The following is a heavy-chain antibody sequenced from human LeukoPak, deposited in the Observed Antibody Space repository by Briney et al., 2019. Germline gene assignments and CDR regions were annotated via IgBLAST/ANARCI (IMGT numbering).Heavy chain of an antibody. CDR1: GGSISGNNYY. V-gene: IGHV4-39*01. J-gene: IGHJ4*02. D-gene: IGHD6-13*01. Sequence: SETLSLTCSVSGGSISGNNYYWGWIRQPPGKGLEWIATIHYSGSTYYNPFLKSRLAISADTSKNQFSLKLSSVTAADTAVYYCARLSTYSSSWWLDYWGQGTLVTVSS. CDR3: ARLSTYSSSWWLDY. CDR2: IHYSGST.